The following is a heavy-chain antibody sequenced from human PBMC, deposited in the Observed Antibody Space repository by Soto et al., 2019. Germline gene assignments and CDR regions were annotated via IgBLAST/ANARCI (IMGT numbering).Heavy chain of an antibody. D-gene: IGHD3-16*02. CDR3: ARKLSPVWSDP. CDR2: IYYSGST. V-gene: IGHV4-31*03. Sequence: ASETLSLTCTVSGGSISSGGYYLSWIRQHPGKGLEWIGYIYYSGSTYYNPSLKSRVTISVDTSKNQFSLKLRSVTAADTAVYYCARKLSPVWSDPWGQGILVTVSS. CDR1: GGSISSGGYY. J-gene: IGHJ5*02.